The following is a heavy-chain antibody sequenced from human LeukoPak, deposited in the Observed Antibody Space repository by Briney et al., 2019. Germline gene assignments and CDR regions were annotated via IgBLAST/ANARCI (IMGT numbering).Heavy chain of an antibody. J-gene: IGHJ4*02. CDR3: RRALRRIGWVDY. CDR2: MNPTSGNT. Sequence: ASVTVSCKASGYTFTSYGISWLRQPAGQGPDWMGCMNPTSGNTEYVYRFRGRVIKTCDTPLRTDYMELRRLRSKDTAVYYFRRALRRIGWVDYWGQGSLVSVSS. D-gene: IGHD6-19*01. CDR1: GYTFTSYG. V-gene: IGHV1-8*02.